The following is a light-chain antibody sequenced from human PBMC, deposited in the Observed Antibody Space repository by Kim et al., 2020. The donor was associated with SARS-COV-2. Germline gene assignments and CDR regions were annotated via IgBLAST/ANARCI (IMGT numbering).Light chain of an antibody. CDR2: GKN. CDR3: NSRDSSGNHLV. J-gene: IGLJ3*02. Sequence: ALGQTVRITYQGDRLRSYYASWYQQKPGQAPVLVIYGKNNRPSGFPDRFSGSSSGNTASLTITGAQAEDEADYYCNSRDSSGNHLVFGGGTQLTVL. V-gene: IGLV3-19*01. CDR1: RLRSYY.